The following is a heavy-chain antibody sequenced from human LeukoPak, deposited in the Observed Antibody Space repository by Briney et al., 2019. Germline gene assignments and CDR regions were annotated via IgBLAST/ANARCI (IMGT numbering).Heavy chain of an antibody. CDR1: GDSVSSNSAA. CDR3: AREGPYSSGWYYFDY. D-gene: IGHD6-19*01. V-gene: IGHV6-1*01. J-gene: IGHJ4*02. Sequence: SQTLSLTCALSGDSVSSNSAAWNWLRQSPSRGLEWLGSTYYRSKWYNDYAVSVKSRITINPDTSKNQFSLQLNSVTPEDTAVYYCAREGPYSSGWYYFDYWGQGTLVTVSS. CDR2: TYYRSKWYN.